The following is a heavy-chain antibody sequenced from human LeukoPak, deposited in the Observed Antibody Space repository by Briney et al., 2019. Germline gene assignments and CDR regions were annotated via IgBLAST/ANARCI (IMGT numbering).Heavy chain of an antibody. D-gene: IGHD2-21*02. V-gene: IGHV4-4*02. CDR2: IYHCGCT. CDR3: SIGDSSAHFDY. CDR1: GGSISRNNW. Sequence: PSETLSLTCAVSGGSISRNNWRSWVRPPGGEGVECVGDIYHCGCTYYNPPLKSRVTISVDKSKNQFSLKLSSVTAADTAVYYGSIGDSSAHFDYCLQGTLVTVSS. J-gene: IGHJ4*02.